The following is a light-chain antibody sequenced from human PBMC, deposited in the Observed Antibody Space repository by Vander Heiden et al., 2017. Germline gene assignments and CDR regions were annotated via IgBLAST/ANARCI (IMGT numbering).Light chain of an antibody. CDR3: QQCNNWPLT. V-gene: IGKV3-11*01. Sequence: IVIPQPPATPPSSPGERATLTCRASQSIYTYLAWYQQKPGQAPRLLIYDASNRATGTPARFSGSGSGTDFTLTISSLQPEDFAVYYCQQCNNWPLTFGGGTKVEIK. CDR2: DAS. CDR1: QSIYTY. J-gene: IGKJ4*01.